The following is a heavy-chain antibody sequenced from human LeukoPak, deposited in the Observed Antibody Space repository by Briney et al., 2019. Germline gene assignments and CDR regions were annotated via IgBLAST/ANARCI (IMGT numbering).Heavy chain of an antibody. CDR2: MNPNSGNT. J-gene: IGHJ4*02. D-gene: IGHD6-19*01. V-gene: IGHV1-8*01. CDR1: GYTFTSCD. CDR3: TRGSSGRRDN. Sequence: ASVKVSCKASGYTFTSCDIDWVRQATGPGLEWMGWMNPNSGNTGYGQSFQGRITMTRDISIGTAYMELSNLTSEDTAIYYCTRGSSGRRDNWGQGTLVTVSA.